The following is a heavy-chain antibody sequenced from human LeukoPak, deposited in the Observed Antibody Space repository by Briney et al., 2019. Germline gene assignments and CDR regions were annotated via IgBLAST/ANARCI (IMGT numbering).Heavy chain of an antibody. CDR1: GYSFTSYW. D-gene: IGHD1-26*01. CDR3: ARRASATSDYYHYMDV. Sequence: PGESLKISCKGSGYSFTSYWIGWVRQMPGKGLEWMGIIYPGDSDTRYSPSFQGQVTISADKSISTAYLQWSSLKASDTAMYYCARRASATSDYYHYMDVWGKGTTVTVSS. J-gene: IGHJ6*03. CDR2: IYPGDSDT. V-gene: IGHV5-51*03.